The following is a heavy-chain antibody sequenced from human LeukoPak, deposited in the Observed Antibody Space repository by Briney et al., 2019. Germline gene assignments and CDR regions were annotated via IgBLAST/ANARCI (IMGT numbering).Heavy chain of an antibody. V-gene: IGHV4-30-4*01. CDR1: GGSISSGDYY. D-gene: IGHD3-16*02. J-gene: IGHJ4*02. CDR2: IYYSGST. Sequence: PSETLSLTCTVSGGSISSGDYYWSWIRQPPGKGLEWIGYIYYSGSTYYNPSLKSRVTISVDTPKNQFSLKLSSVTAADTAVYYCARATPNYDYVWGSYRYNGYYFDCWGQGTLVTVSS. CDR3: ARATPNYDYVWGSYRYNGYYFDC.